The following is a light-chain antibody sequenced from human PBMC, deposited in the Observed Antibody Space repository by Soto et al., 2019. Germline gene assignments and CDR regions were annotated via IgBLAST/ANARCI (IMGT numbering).Light chain of an antibody. V-gene: IGKV3-20*01. J-gene: IGKJ2*01. CDR3: QQYESSPPSYT. CDR2: GAS. CDR1: QSLTSSD. Sequence: EIGLTQSQGTLSLSPGERATRACRASQSLTSSDLAWYQQKPGRDPRLLIYGASSRATDIPDRFSGSGSGADFTLTISRLEPEDFAVYYCQQYESSPPSYTFGQGTKLEIK.